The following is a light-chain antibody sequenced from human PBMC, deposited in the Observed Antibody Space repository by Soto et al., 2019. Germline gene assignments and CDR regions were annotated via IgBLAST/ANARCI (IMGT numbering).Light chain of an antibody. J-gene: IGKJ1*01. CDR3: QQFHMGWA. Sequence: DIQMTQSPSALSASVGDRVTITCRASQSVGRSLAWYQRQPGKAPKLLIYGVSTLESGVPSRFSGFGSGTEFTLSISSLQPDDFGTYYCQQFHMGWAFGQGTRVDLK. CDR2: GVS. V-gene: IGKV1-5*01. CDR1: QSVGRS.